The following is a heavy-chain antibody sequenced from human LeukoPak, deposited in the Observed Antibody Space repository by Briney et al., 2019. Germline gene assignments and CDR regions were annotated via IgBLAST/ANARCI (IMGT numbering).Heavy chain of an antibody. CDR3: ARVGDGYNGINAPRLAGSFDY. Sequence: SETLSLTCTVSGGSISSYYWSWIRQPPGKGLEWIGYIYYSGSTNYKPSLKSRVTLSVDTSKTQFSLKLSSVPAADPAVYYCARVGDGYNGINAPRLAGSFDYWGQGTLVTVSS. J-gene: IGHJ4*02. D-gene: IGHD5-12*01. CDR2: IYYSGST. CDR1: GGSISSYY. V-gene: IGHV4-59*01.